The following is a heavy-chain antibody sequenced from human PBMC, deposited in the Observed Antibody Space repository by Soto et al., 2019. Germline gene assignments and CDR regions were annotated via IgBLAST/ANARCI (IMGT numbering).Heavy chain of an antibody. CDR3: ARDPGIAAAGTSHYYYYGMDV. CDR2: ISYDGSNK. J-gene: IGHJ6*02. D-gene: IGHD6-13*01. Sequence: GGSLRLSCAASGFTFSSYAMHWVRQAPGKGLEWVAVISYDGSNKYYADPVKGRFTISRDNSKNTLYLQMNSLRAEDTAVYYCARDPGIAAAGTSHYYYYGMDVWGQGTTVTVSS. V-gene: IGHV3-30-3*01. CDR1: GFTFSSYA.